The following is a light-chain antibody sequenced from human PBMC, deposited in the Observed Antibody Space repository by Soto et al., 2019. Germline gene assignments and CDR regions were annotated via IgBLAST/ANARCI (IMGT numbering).Light chain of an antibody. CDR2: KAS. CDR3: QQYHSYWT. V-gene: IGKV1-5*03. Sequence: DIQMTQSPSTLSASVGDRVTITCRASQSISTWLDWYQQKPGKAPKLLIYKASSLESGVPSRFSGSGSGTEFTLTISSLQPDDFATYYCQQYHSYWTFGQGTKVEIK. J-gene: IGKJ1*01. CDR1: QSISTW.